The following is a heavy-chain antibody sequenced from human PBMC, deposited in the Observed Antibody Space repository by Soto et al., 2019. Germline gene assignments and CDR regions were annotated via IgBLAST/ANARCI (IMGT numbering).Heavy chain of an antibody. D-gene: IGHD6-19*01. J-gene: IGHJ4*02. V-gene: IGHV1-58*02. Sequence: SVKVSCKASGFTFTSSAMQWVRQARGQRLEWIGWIVVGSGNTNYAQKFQERVTITRDMSTSTAYMELSSLRSEDTAVYYCAAVGDSSGWHRDYWGQGTLVTVSS. CDR1: GFTFTSSA. CDR3: AAVGDSSGWHRDY. CDR2: IVVGSGNT.